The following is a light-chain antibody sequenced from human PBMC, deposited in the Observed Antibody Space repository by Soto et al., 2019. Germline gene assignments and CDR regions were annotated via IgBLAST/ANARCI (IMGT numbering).Light chain of an antibody. Sequence: QSALTQPRSVSGSPGQSVTISCTGTITDVGKYNYVSWYQQHPGKAPKLLMYDVTQRPSGVPDRFSGSKSGDTASLTISGLQAEDEADYYCCSYAGGYTYVFGAGTKVTVL. CDR1: ITDVGKYNY. J-gene: IGLJ1*01. CDR2: DVT. V-gene: IGLV2-11*01. CDR3: CSYAGGYTYV.